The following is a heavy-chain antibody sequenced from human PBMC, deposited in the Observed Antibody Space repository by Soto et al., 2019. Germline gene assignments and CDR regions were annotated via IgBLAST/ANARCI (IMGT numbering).Heavy chain of an antibody. J-gene: IGHJ6*02. D-gene: IGHD6-13*01. CDR1: GFTFSSYA. Sequence: EVQLLESGGGLVQPGGSLRLSCAASGFTFSSYAMSWDRQAPGKGLEWVSVISGSGDSTYYAHSVRGRCTISRDNAKNTLYLQMNSLRAEDTAVYYCAKDRDGAAAGPTKFYGMDVWGQGTTVTVSS. CDR2: ISGSGDST. V-gene: IGHV3-23*01. CDR3: AKDRDGAAAGPTKFYGMDV.